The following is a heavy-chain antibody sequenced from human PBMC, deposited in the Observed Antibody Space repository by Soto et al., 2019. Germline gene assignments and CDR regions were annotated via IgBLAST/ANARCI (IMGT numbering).Heavy chain of an antibody. CDR3: AKGVDWVVAGTLYFQH. Sequence: EVQLLESGGVLVQPGGSLRLSCAASGFTFSSYAMSWVRQAPGKGLEWVSAISGSGGSTYYADSVKGRFTISRDNSTNTLYLQMNRLRAEDTAVYYCAKGVDWVVAGTLYFQHWGQGTLVTVSS. V-gene: IGHV3-23*01. J-gene: IGHJ1*01. CDR2: ISGSGGST. D-gene: IGHD6-19*01. CDR1: GFTFSSYA.